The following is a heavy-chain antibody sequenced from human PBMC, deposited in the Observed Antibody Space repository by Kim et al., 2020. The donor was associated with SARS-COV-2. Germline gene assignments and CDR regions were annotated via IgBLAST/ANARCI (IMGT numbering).Heavy chain of an antibody. V-gene: IGHV1-69*01. D-gene: IGHD1-26*01. Sequence: YAQKFQGRVTITADESTSTAYMELSSLRSEDTAVYYCASHFIVGAYRMDVWGQGTTVTVSS. J-gene: IGHJ6*02. CDR3: ASHFIVGAYRMDV.